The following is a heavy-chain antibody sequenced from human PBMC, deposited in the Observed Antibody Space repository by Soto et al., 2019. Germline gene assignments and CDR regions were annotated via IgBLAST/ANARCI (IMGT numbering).Heavy chain of an antibody. V-gene: IGHV4-59*01. CDR3: ARDKRQYQLPANGGYDPEYYFDY. CDR1: GGSISSYY. Sequence: NPSETLSLTCTVSGGSISSYYWSWIRQPPGKGLEWIGYIYYSGSTNYNPSLKSRVTISVDTSKNQFSLKLSSVTAADTAVYYCARDKRQYQLPANGGYDPEYYFDYWGQGTLVTVSS. J-gene: IGHJ4*02. D-gene: IGHD2-2*01. CDR2: IYYSGST.